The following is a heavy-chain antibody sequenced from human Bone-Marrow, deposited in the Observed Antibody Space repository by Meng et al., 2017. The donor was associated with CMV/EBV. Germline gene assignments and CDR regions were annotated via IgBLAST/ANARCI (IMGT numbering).Heavy chain of an antibody. Sequence: IRSSNWWSWVRQPPGKGLEWIGEIYHSGSTNYNPSLKSRVTISVDKSKNQFSLKLSSVTAADTAVYYCARGGVVVVPAADHLNWFDPWGQGTLVTVSS. CDR1: IRSSNW. J-gene: IGHJ5*02. CDR2: IYHSGST. V-gene: IGHV4-4*02. CDR3: ARGGVVVVPAADHLNWFDP. D-gene: IGHD2-2*01.